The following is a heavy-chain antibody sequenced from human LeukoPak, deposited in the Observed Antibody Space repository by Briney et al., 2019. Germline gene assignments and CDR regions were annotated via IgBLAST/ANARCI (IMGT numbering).Heavy chain of an antibody. J-gene: IGHJ6*02. CDR1: GFTFSSYA. CDR2: ISYDGSNK. Sequence: GRSLRLSCAASGFTFSSYAMHWVRQAPGKGLEWVAVISYDGSNKYHADSVKGRFTISRDNSKNTLYLQMNSLRAEDTAVYYCARETSGYSYGYYYYYGMDVWGQGTTVTVSS. D-gene: IGHD5-18*01. CDR3: ARETSGYSYGYYYYYGMDV. V-gene: IGHV3-30-3*01.